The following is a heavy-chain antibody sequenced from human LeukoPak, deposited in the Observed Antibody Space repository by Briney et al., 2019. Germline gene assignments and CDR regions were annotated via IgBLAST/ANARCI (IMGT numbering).Heavy chain of an antibody. CDR2: LSRNSDYI. J-gene: IGHJ3*02. Sequence: GGSLRLSCAASGFSFRVYAMSWVRQAPGKGLEWVSALSRNSDYIYYADSVGGRFTISRDNAKNSLYLQMNSLRADDTAVYFCARDLSFGAPVAFDIWGQGTMVTVSS. V-gene: IGHV3-21*01. CDR1: GFSFRVYA. D-gene: IGHD3-10*01. CDR3: ARDLSFGAPVAFDI.